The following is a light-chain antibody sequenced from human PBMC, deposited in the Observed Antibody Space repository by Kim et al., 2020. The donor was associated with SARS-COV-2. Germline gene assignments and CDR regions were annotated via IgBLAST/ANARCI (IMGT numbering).Light chain of an antibody. CDR3: QQYDHYPRT. CDR1: LSISSW. CDR2: AAS. Sequence: DIQMTQSPSLVYASVGDTVTITCRVSLSISSWLAWYQQKPEKAPKSLIYAASSLQSGVPSRFSGSGSGTHFTLTINSLQPEDFATYYCQQYDHYPRTFGQGTKVDIK. V-gene: IGKV1D-16*01. J-gene: IGKJ1*01.